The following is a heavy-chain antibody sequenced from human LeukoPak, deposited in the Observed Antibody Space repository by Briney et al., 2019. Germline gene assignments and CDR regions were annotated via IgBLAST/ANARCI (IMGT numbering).Heavy chain of an antibody. CDR1: GFTFDDYA. CDR3: AKEGYGMDV. CDR2: ISWNSGSI. J-gene: IGHJ6*02. Sequence: GRSLRLSCAASGFTFDDYAMHWVRHAPGKGLEWVSGISWNSGSIGYADSVKGRFTISRDNAKNSLYLQMNSLRAEDTALYYCAKEGYGMDVWGQGTTVTVSS. V-gene: IGHV3-9*01.